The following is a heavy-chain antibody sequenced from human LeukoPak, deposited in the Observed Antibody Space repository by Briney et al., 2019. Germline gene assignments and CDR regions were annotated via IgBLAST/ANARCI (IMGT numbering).Heavy chain of an antibody. CDR3: ARDQADDAFDI. CDR1: GFTFSSYA. Sequence: GGSLRLSCAASGFTFSSYAMHWVRQAPGKGLEGVAVISYDGSNKYYADSVKGRFTISRGNSKNTLYLQMNSLRAEDTAVYYCARDQADDAFDIWGQGTMVTVSS. V-gene: IGHV3-30*04. D-gene: IGHD6-25*01. J-gene: IGHJ3*02. CDR2: ISYDGSNK.